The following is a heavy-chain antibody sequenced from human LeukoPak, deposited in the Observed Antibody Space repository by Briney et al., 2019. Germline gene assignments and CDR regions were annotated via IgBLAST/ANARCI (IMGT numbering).Heavy chain of an antibody. CDR3: ASRVPNRARADVLGSVDY. V-gene: IGHV3-7*01. J-gene: IGHJ4*02. Sequence: GGSLRLSCAASGFTFSSYWMSWVRQAPGKGLEWVANIKQDGSEKYYVDSVKGRFTISRDNAKNSLYLQMNSLRAEDTAVYYCASRVPNRARADVLGSVDYWGQGTLVTVSS. CDR1: GFTFSSYW. D-gene: IGHD7-27*01. CDR2: IKQDGSEK.